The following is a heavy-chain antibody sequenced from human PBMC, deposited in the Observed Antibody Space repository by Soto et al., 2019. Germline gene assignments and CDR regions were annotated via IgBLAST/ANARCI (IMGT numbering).Heavy chain of an antibody. V-gene: IGHV1-3*05. Sequence: QVQLVQSGAEEKKPGASVKVSCKASGYTFTSYAMHWVRQAPGQRLEWMGWINAGNGHTKYSQKFQGRVTITRDTSASTADMELSRLRSEDTAVYYCASSIVVVTALGYWGQGTLVTVSS. J-gene: IGHJ4*02. CDR3: ASSIVVVTALGY. D-gene: IGHD2-21*02. CDR2: INAGNGHT. CDR1: GYTFTSYA.